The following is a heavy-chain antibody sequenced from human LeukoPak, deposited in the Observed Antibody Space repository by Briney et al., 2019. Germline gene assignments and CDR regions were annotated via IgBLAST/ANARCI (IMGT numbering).Heavy chain of an antibody. V-gene: IGHV4-59*01. CDR2: IYYSGST. Sequence: SETLSLTCTVSGGSISSCYWSWIRQPPGKGLEWIGYIYYSGSTNYNPSLKSRVTISVDTSKNQFSLKLSSVTAADTAVYYCARDGTYCSGGSCRLDYYYYGMDVWGQGTTVTASS. CDR3: ARDGTYCSGGSCRLDYYYYGMDV. CDR1: GGSISSCY. D-gene: IGHD2-15*01. J-gene: IGHJ6*02.